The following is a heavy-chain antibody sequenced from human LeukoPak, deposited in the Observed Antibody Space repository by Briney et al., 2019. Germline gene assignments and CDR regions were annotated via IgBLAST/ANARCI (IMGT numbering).Heavy chain of an antibody. CDR1: GFTFSSYA. CDR3: AKDPVGATSPKQSYFDY. Sequence: PGGSLRLSCAASGFTFSSYAMSWVRQAPGKGLEWVSAISGSGGNTYYADSVKGRFTISRDNSKNTLYLQMNSLRAEDTAVYYCAKDPVGATSPKQSYFDYWGQGTLVTVSS. CDR2: ISGSGGNT. D-gene: IGHD1-26*01. V-gene: IGHV3-23*01. J-gene: IGHJ4*02.